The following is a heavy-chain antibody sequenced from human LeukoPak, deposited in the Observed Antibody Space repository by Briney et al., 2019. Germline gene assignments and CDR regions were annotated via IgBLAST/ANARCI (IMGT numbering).Heavy chain of an antibody. CDR1: GGSISSYY. CDR3: ARGTPDGYNRFDY. J-gene: IGHJ4*02. V-gene: IGHV4-59*06. Sequence: SETLSLTCSVSGGSISSYYWSWIRQHPGKGLEWIGYIYYSGSTYYNPSLKSRVTISVDTSKNQFSLKLSSVTAADTAVYYCARGTPDGYNRFDYWGQGTLVTVSS. D-gene: IGHD5-24*01. CDR2: IYYSGST.